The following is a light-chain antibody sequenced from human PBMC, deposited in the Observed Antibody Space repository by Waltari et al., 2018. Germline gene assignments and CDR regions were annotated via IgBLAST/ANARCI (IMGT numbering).Light chain of an antibody. CDR3: QQYYTNTWA. CDR1: PSLFYRSTNKNY. J-gene: IGKJ1*01. V-gene: IGKV4-1*01. CDR2: WAS. Sequence: DMVMTQSPDSLSVSLGERATLNCKSSPSLFYRSTNKNYLTWWQQKPGQPPKLLMYWASAGYSGVPYRFSGRGSGTDFSLTISSLQAEDVAVYYCQQYYTNTWAFGQGTKVEI.